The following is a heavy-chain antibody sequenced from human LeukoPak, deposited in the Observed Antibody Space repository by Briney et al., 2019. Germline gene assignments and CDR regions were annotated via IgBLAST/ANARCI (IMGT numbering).Heavy chain of an antibody. V-gene: IGHV1-2*06. Sequence: ASVKVSCKASGYTFTGYYMHWVRQAPGQGLEWMGRINPNSGGTNYAQKFQGRVTMTRDTSISTAYMELSRLRSDDTAVYYCARTDPGGSSFDYWGQGTLVTVSS. D-gene: IGHD5-12*01. CDR2: INPNSGGT. J-gene: IGHJ4*02. CDR3: ARTDPGGSSFDY. CDR1: GYTFTGYY.